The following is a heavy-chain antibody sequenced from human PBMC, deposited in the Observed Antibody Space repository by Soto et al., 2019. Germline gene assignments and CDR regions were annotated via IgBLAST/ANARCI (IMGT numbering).Heavy chain of an antibody. CDR1: GFTFSSYG. J-gene: IGHJ6*02. V-gene: IGHV3-33*01. Sequence: QVQLVESGGGVVQPGRSLRLSCAASGFTFSSYGMHWVRQAPDKGLEWVAVIWYDGSNKYYADSVKGRFTISRDNSKNTLYLQMNSLRAEDTAVYYCAREEPRYYYYGMDVWGQGTTVTVSS. CDR2: IWYDGSNK. CDR3: AREEPRYYYYGMDV.